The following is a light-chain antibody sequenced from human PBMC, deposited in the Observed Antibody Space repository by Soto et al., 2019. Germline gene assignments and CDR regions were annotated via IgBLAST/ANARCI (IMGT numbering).Light chain of an antibody. Sequence: QSALTQPASVSGSPGQSITISCTGTSSDVGGYNYVSWYQQHPGKAPKLLIYGVNNRPSGVSNRFSGSKSGNTAPLTISGLQAEDEADYYCSSYTRSSTVIFGGGTQLTVL. CDR1: SSDVGGYNY. J-gene: IGLJ2*01. CDR2: GVN. V-gene: IGLV2-14*01. CDR3: SSYTRSSTVI.